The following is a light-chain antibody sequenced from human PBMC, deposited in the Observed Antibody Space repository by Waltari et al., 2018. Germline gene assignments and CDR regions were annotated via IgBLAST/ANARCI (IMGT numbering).Light chain of an antibody. CDR1: NSNVDILHL. J-gene: IGLJ1*01. V-gene: IGLV2-23*02. CDR2: EIS. Sequence: QSALTQPASVSGSPGQSITISCTAVNSNVDILHLVSWYQHHPGRNPRLLIYEISQRPSGISNRVSGSKSGNTASLTISGLQPEDEADYFCCSFAGYCIYVFGSGTQVSVL. CDR3: CSFAGYCIYV.